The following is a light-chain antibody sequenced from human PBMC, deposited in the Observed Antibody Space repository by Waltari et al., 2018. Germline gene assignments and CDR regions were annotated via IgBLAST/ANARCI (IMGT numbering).Light chain of an antibody. CDR3: CSYAGVSTLYV. Sequence: QSALTQPASVSGSPGQSITISCTGTSSDVGSYTLVSWYQKHPGKAPKLMLYEGSKRPSVVSNRFAGSKSGNTASLTISGLQAEDEADYYCCSYAGVSTLYVFGTGTKVTVL. J-gene: IGLJ1*01. CDR1: SSDVGSYTL. V-gene: IGLV2-23*01. CDR2: EGS.